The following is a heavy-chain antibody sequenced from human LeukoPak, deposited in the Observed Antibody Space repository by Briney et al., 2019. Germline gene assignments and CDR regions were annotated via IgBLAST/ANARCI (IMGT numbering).Heavy chain of an antibody. CDR2: IGPHSTFT. J-gene: IGHJ4*02. Sequence: RASVKVSCKSSGFTFTDHYIHWVRQGPGQGLERMGYIGPHSTFTSSPQEFQGRVTMTRDASMSTAYMELTRLTSDDTAVYYCVREGEGPLSKDFDYWGQGTLVTVSS. D-gene: IGHD2/OR15-2a*01. CDR1: GFTFTDHY. CDR3: VREGEGPLSKDFDY. V-gene: IGHV1-2*02.